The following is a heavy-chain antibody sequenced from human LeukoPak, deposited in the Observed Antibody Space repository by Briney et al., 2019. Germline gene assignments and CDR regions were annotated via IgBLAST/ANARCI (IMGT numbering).Heavy chain of an antibody. Sequence: GGSLRLSCAASGFTSSSYGMHWFRKAPGKGRGWVAVISYDGSNKYYADSVKGRFTISRDNSKNTLYLQMNSLRAEDTAVYYCAKEGSYGYYFDYWGQGTLVTVSS. CDR3: AKEGSYGYYFDY. CDR1: GFTSSSYG. CDR2: ISYDGSNK. V-gene: IGHV3-30*18. D-gene: IGHD5-18*01. J-gene: IGHJ4*02.